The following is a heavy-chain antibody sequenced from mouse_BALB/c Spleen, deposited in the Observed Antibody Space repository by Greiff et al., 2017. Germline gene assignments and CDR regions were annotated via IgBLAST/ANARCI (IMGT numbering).Heavy chain of an antibody. Sequence: VQLQQSGPELVKPGASVRISCKASGYTFTSYYIHWVKQRPGPGLEWIGWIYPGNVNTKYNEKFKGKATLTADKSSSTAYMQLSSLTSEDSAVYFCARGATRNYAMDYWGQGTSVTVSS. J-gene: IGHJ4*01. CDR1: GYTFTSYY. V-gene: IGHV1S56*01. CDR2: IYPGNVNT. D-gene: IGHD3-3*01. CDR3: ARGATRNYAMDY.